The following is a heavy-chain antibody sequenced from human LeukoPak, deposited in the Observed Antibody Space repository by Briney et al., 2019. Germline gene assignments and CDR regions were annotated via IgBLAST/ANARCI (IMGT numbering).Heavy chain of an antibody. D-gene: IGHD3-10*01. V-gene: IGHV3-30*18. CDR2: ISYDGSNK. CDR3: AKDWSMVRGVKADY. Sequence: PGGSLRLSCAASGFTFSSYGMHWVRQAPGKRLEWVAVISYDGSNKYYADSVKGRFTISRDNSKNTLYLQMNSLRAEDTAVYYCAKDWSMVRGVKADYWGQGTLVTVSS. CDR1: GFTFSSYG. J-gene: IGHJ4*02.